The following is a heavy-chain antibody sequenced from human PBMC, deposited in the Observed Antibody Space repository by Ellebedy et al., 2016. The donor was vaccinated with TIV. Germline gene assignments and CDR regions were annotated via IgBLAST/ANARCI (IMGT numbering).Heavy chain of an antibody. CDR2: ISAYNGNT. CDR3: ARLVYDYSFSDY. CDR1: GYTFTSYG. Sequence: AASVKVSCKASGYTFTSYGISWVRQAPGQGLEWMGWISAYNGNTNYAQKLQGRVTMTTDTSTSPAYMELRSLRSDDTAVYYCARLVYDYSFSDYWGQGTLVTVSS. J-gene: IGHJ4*02. V-gene: IGHV1-18*01. D-gene: IGHD5/OR15-5a*01.